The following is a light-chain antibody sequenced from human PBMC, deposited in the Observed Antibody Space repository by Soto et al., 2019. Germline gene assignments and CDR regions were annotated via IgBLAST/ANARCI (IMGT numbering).Light chain of an antibody. CDR2: KAS. CDR3: QQYDTHLYT. CDR1: QSISSG. Sequence: DIQMTQSPSTRSASVGDRVSLTCRASQSISSGLAWYQQKPGKVPKLLIYKASTVENGVPSRFSGSGSGTEFNLTISSLQPDDFATYYCQQYDTHLYTLGQGTKLEI. J-gene: IGKJ2*01. V-gene: IGKV1-5*03.